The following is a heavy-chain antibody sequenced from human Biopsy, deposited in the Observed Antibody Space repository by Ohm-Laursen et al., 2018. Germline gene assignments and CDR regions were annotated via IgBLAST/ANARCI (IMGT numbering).Heavy chain of an antibody. D-gene: IGHD3-9*01. CDR2: FSYDGINK. J-gene: IGHJ4*02. CDR3: LREAATGYYRTADF. CDR1: GFTFSSHG. V-gene: IGHV3-30*03. Sequence: SLRLSCSASGFTFSSHGMHWVRQAPGKGLEWVAHFSYDGINKHYADSVKGRFTISRDNSKNTLSLQMNSLRVGDTAMYYCLREAATGYYRTADFWGQGTLVTVSS.